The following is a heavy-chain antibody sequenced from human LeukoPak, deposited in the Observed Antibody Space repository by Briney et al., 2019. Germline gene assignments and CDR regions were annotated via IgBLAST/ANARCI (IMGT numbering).Heavy chain of an antibody. CDR3: ASLLWFGELFFDY. CDR2: IYSGGST. D-gene: IGHD3-10*01. V-gene: IGHV3-66*01. CDR1: GFTVSSNY. Sequence: PGGSLRLSCAASGFTVSSNYMGWVRQAPGKGLEWVSVIYSGGSTYYADSVKGRFTISRDNSKNTRYLQMNSLRAEDTAVYYCASLLWFGELFFDYWGQGTLVTVSS. J-gene: IGHJ4*02.